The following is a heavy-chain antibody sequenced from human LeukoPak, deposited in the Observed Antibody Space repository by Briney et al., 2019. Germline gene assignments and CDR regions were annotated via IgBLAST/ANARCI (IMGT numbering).Heavy chain of an antibody. V-gene: IGHV4-39*07. Sequence: PSETLSLTCTVSGGSISSSSYYWGWIRQPPGKGLEWIGSIYYSGSTYYNPSLKSRVTISVDTSKNQFSLKLSSVTAADTAVYYCARDSSPAAAGIGVQSWFDPWGQGTLVTVSS. D-gene: IGHD6-13*01. CDR1: GGSISSSSYY. CDR3: ARDSSPAAAGIGVQSWFDP. CDR2: IYYSGST. J-gene: IGHJ5*02.